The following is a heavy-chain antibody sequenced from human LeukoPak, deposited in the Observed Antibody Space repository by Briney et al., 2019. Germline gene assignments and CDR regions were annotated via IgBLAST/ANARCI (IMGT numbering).Heavy chain of an antibody. CDR1: GFTFSSYS. J-gene: IGHJ4*02. V-gene: IGHV3-21*04. Sequence: PGGSLRLSCAASGFTFSSYSMNWVRQAPGKGLEWVSSISSSSSYIYYADSVKGRFTISRDNAKNSLYLQMNSLRAEDTAVYYCAKAVAVAGRVNYFDYWGQGTLVTVPS. CDR3: AKAVAVAGRVNYFDY. D-gene: IGHD6-19*01. CDR2: ISSSSSYI.